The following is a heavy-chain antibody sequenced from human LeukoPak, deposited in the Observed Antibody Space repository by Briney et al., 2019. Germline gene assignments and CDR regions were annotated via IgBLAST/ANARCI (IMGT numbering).Heavy chain of an antibody. Sequence: PGGSLRLSCAASGPTFRNAFMNWVRQPPGKGLEWIGSVYYTGSIRYNTSLKSRVTISVDMSKNDLFLTLSSVTAADTAFYYCARRDYRAWFDPWGQGILVTVSP. J-gene: IGHJ5*02. D-gene: IGHD2-21*01. CDR1: GPTFRNAF. V-gene: IGHV4-39*01. CDR2: VYYTGSI. CDR3: ARRDYRAWFDP.